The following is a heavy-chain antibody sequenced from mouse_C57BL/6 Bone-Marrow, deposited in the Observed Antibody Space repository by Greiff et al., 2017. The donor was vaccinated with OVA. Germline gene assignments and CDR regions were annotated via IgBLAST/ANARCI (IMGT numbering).Heavy chain of an antibody. Sequence: QVQLQQSDAELVKPGASVKISCKVSGYTFPDHTIYWMKQRPEQGLAWIGYIYPSDGSTMYNEKFKGKATLTADKSSSTAYMQLNSLTSEDSAVYVCATHYYGSSYNYAMDYWGQGTSVTVSS. CDR2: IYPSDGST. CDR3: ATHYYGSSYNYAMDY. D-gene: IGHD1-1*01. J-gene: IGHJ4*01. CDR1: GYTFPDHT. V-gene: IGHV1-78*01.